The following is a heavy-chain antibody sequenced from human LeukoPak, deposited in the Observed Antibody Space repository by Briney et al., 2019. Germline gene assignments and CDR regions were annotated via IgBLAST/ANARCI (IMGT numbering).Heavy chain of an antibody. Sequence: GASVKVSCKASGYTFTGYYMHWVRQAPGQGLEWMGWINPNSGGTNYAQKFQGRVTMTRDTSISTAYMELSRLRSDDTAVYYCARVYYLGFMVYAKYNWFDPWGQGTLVTVSS. V-gene: IGHV1-2*02. CDR2: INPNSGGT. D-gene: IGHD2-8*01. CDR1: GYTFTGYY. CDR3: ARVYYLGFMVYAKYNWFDP. J-gene: IGHJ5*02.